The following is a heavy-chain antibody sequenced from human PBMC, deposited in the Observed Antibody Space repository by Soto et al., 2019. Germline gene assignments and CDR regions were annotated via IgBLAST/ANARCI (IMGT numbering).Heavy chain of an antibody. CDR1: GYTFTSYG. V-gene: IGHV1-18*01. CDR2: ISAYNGNT. J-gene: IGHJ5*02. CDR3: ARTSGYSSTDNWFDP. D-gene: IGHD6-13*01. Sequence: QVQMVQSGAEVKKPGASVKVSCKASGYTFTSYGISWVRQSPGQGLEGMGWISAYNGNTNNAQKFQGRVAVTTDTSTSTAYMELMNLRSDDTAVYYCARTSGYSSTDNWFDPWGQGTLVTVSS.